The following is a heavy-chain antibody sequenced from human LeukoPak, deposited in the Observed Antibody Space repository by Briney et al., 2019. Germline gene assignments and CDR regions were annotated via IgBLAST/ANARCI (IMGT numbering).Heavy chain of an antibody. CDR1: GYSFTSDW. CDR3: ARQGGLYYYDSSGSKYYFDY. Sequence: ESLKISCKGSGYSFTSDWIGWVRQMPGKGLEWMGIIYPADSDTRYSPSFQGRVTISADKSISTAYLQWSSLKASDTAMYYCARQGGLYYYDSSGSKYYFDYWGQGTLVTVSS. D-gene: IGHD3-22*01. CDR2: IYPADSDT. J-gene: IGHJ4*02. V-gene: IGHV5-51*01.